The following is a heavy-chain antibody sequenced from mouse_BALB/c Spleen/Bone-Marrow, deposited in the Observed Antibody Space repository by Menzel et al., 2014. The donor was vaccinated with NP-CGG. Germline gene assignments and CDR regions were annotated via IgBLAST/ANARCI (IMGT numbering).Heavy chain of an antibody. CDR1: GFTFSSYA. CDR2: ISSGGTYT. J-gene: IGHJ3*01. Sequence: DVHLVESGGGLVKPGGSLKLSCAASGFTFSSYAMSWVRQTPEKRLEWVATISSGGTYTYYPDSVKGRFTISRDNAKNTLYLQMSSLRSENTAMYYCARQWFAYWGQGTLVTVSA. V-gene: IGHV5-9-3*01. CDR3: ARQWFAY.